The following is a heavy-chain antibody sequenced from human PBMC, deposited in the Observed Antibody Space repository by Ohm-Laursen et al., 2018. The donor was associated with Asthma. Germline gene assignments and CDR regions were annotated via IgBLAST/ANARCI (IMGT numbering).Heavy chain of an antibody. Sequence: ASVKVSCKASGYTFTSYAMHWVRQAPGQRLEWMGWINAGNGNTKYSQKFQGRVTITRDTSASTAYMELSSLRSEDTAVYYCARGRRSYYDSNGYLGSDAFDIWGQGTMVTVSS. CDR1: GYTFTSYA. D-gene: IGHD3-22*01. J-gene: IGHJ3*02. CDR2: INAGNGNT. V-gene: IGHV1-3*01. CDR3: ARGRRSYYDSNGYLGSDAFDI.